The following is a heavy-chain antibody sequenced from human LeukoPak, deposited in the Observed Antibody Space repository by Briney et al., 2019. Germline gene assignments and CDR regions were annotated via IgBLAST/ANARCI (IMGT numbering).Heavy chain of an antibody. CDR2: IKQDGSEK. V-gene: IGHV3-7*01. Sequence: GGSLRLSCAASGFTFSSYSMNWVRQAPGKGLEWVANIKQDGSEKYYVDSVKGRFTISRDNAKNSLYLQMNSLRAEDTAVYYCARVWVRGIFDYWGQGTLVTVSS. CDR1: GFTFSSYS. D-gene: IGHD3-10*01. J-gene: IGHJ4*02. CDR3: ARVWVRGIFDY.